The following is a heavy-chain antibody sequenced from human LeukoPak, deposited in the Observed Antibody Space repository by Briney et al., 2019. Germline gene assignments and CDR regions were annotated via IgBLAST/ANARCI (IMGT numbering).Heavy chain of an antibody. CDR2: ISWNSGSI. J-gene: IGHJ3*02. V-gene: IGHV3-9*01. CDR3: TRDFSGYGDAFDI. CDR1: GFTFDDYA. Sequence: GGSLRLSCAASGFTFDDYAMHWVRQAPGKGLEWVSGISWNSGSIGYADSVKGRFTISRDNSKNTLYLQVNSLRAEDTAVYYCTRDFSGYGDAFDIWGQGTMVTVSS. D-gene: IGHD5-12*01.